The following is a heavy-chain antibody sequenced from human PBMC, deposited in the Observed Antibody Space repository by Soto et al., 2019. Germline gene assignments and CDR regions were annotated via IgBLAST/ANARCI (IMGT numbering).Heavy chain of an antibody. CDR2: ISGSSNTI. CDR1: GFTFSSYT. J-gene: IGHJ5*02. CDR3: AREVGGYCSTTSCYAFGWFDP. D-gene: IGHD2-2*01. V-gene: IGHV3-48*01. Sequence: EVQLVESGGGLVQPGGSLRLSCAASGFTFSSYTMNWVRQAPGKGLEWVSYISGSSNTIYYADSVKCRFTISRDNAKNSLYLQMNSLRAEDTAVYYCAREVGGYCSTTSCYAFGWFDPWGQGDLVTVSS.